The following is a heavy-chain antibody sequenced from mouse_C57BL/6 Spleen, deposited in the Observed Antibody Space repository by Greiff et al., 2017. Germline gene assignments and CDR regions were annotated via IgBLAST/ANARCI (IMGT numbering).Heavy chain of an antibody. CDR3: ARNFPYYYGSSQPYWYFDV. Sequence: VQLQESGPGLVAPSQSLSITCTVSGFSLTSYAISWVRQPPGKGLEWLGVIWTGGGTNYNSALKSRLSISKDNSKSQVFLKMNSLQTDDTARYYCARNFPYYYGSSQPYWYFDVWGTGTTVTVSS. CDR1: GFSLTSYA. V-gene: IGHV2-9-1*01. J-gene: IGHJ1*03. CDR2: IWTGGGT. D-gene: IGHD1-1*01.